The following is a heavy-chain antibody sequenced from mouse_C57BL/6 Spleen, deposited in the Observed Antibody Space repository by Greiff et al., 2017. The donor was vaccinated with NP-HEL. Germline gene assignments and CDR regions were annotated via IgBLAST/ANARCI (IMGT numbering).Heavy chain of an antibody. CDR3: ARKDPITTVGFDV. CDR2: IDPANGNT. Sequence: VQLQQSVAELVRPGASVKLSCTASGFNIKNTYMHWVKQRPEQGLEWIGRIDPANGNTKYAPKFQGKATITADTSSNTAYLQLSILTSEDTSIYYCARKDPITTVGFDVWGTGTTVTVSS. D-gene: IGHD1-1*01. J-gene: IGHJ1*03. V-gene: IGHV14-3*01. CDR1: GFNIKNTY.